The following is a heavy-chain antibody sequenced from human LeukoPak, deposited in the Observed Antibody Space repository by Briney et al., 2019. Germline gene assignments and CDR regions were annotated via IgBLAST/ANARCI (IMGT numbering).Heavy chain of an antibody. CDR3: ARDISASDYGDYLFDY. V-gene: IGHV1-46*01. Sequence: GASVKVSCKASGYTFTRYYIHWVRQAPGQGFEWMGIINPNDGSTNHAQKFQGRVTITADKSTSTAYMELSSLRSEDTAVYYCARDISASDYGDYLFDYWGQGTLVTVSS. J-gene: IGHJ4*02. CDR2: INPNDGST. CDR1: GYTFTRYY. D-gene: IGHD4-17*01.